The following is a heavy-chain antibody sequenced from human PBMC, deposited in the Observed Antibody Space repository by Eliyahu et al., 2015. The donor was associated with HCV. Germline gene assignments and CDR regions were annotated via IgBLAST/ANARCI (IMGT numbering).Heavy chain of an antibody. Sequence: XKVLEXVGVIXYDGRQIYXADXVKGRFTISKDXSXNMLFLQMSSLRAEDTAVYFCATGIETAVFEDWGQGTLGTVSS. D-gene: IGHD1-26*01. CDR3: ATGIETAVFED. CDR2: IXYDGRQI. J-gene: IGHJ4*02. V-gene: IGHV3-30*03.